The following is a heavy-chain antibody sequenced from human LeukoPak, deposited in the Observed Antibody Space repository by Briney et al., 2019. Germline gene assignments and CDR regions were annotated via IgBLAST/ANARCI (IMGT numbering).Heavy chain of an antibody. D-gene: IGHD3-3*01. CDR1: GYTFTSYG. V-gene: IGHV1-18*01. Sequence: ASVKVSCKASGYTFTSYGISWVRQAPGQALEWMGWISAYNGNTNYAQKLQGRVTMTTDTSTSTAYMELRSLRSDDTAVYYCARDMRFLEWLSRPIDYWGQGTLVTVSS. J-gene: IGHJ4*02. CDR3: ARDMRFLEWLSRPIDY. CDR2: ISAYNGNT.